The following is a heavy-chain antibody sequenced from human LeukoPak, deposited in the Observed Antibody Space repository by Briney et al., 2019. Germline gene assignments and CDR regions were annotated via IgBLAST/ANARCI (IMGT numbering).Heavy chain of an antibody. CDR1: GGSFSGYY. V-gene: IGHV4-34*01. Sequence: PSETLSLTCAVYGGSFSGYYWGWIRQPPGKGLEWIGEINHSGSTNYNPSLKSRVTISVDTSKNQFSLKLSSVTAADTAVYYCARGEGYCSSTSCYYFDYWGQGTLVTVSS. J-gene: IGHJ4*02. CDR3: ARGEGYCSSTSCYYFDY. D-gene: IGHD2-2*01. CDR2: INHSGST.